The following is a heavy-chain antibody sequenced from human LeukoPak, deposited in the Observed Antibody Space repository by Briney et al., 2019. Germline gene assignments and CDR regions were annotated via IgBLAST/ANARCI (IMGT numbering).Heavy chain of an antibody. J-gene: IGHJ4*02. CDR2: IYTSGST. D-gene: IGHD2-21*01. CDR1: GGSISSGSYY. V-gene: IGHV4-61*02. CDR3: ARDYHCGGGDCSWVDY. Sequence: SQTLSLTCTVSGGSISSGSYYWSWIRQPAGKGLEWIGRIYTSGSTNYNPSLKSRVTISVDTSKNQFSLKLSSVTAADTAVYYCARDYHCGGGDCSWVDYWGQGTLVTVSS.